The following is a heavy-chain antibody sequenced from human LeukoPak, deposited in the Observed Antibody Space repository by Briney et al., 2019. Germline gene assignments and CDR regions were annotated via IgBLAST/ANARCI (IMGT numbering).Heavy chain of an antibody. CDR1: GFTFSSYA. J-gene: IGHJ3*02. Sequence: GRSLRLSCAASGFTFSSYAMHWVRQAPSKGLEWVAVISYDGSNKYYADSVKGRFTISRDNSKNTLYLQMNSLRAEDTAVYYCARGSPATMVRGVIKAFDIWGQGTMVTVSS. CDR2: ISYDGSNK. CDR3: ARGSPATMVRGVIKAFDI. V-gene: IGHV3-30-3*01. D-gene: IGHD3-10*01.